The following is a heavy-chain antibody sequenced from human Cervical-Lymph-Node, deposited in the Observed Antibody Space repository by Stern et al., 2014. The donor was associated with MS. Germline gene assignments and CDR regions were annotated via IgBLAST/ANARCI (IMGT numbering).Heavy chain of an antibody. CDR3: ARFPTFNWNSSS. V-gene: IGHV1-2*02. Sequence: QDQLVQSGAEVKKPGASVKVSCKDSGYTFTGQYLHWVRQAPGQGLEWMGWINPQTGGTNYAQKFLGRVTMTRDTSSSTAYMEVTRLTSDDTAVYFCARFPTFNWNSSSWGQGTLVTVSS. CDR1: GYTFTGQY. J-gene: IGHJ5*02. CDR2: INPQTGGT. D-gene: IGHD1-7*01.